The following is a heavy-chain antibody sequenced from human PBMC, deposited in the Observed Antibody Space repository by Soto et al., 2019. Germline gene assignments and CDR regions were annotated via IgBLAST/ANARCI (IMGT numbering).Heavy chain of an antibody. CDR1: GYAFNKYG. CDR2: ISAFNDYT. CDR3: ARGRGVVVPAGTPDAFAV. Sequence: QAQLVQSGGEVKRPGASVKVSGKAYGYAFNKYGFNWVREAPGQGLEWMGRISAFNDYTNLAQKFQGRVTLTTDASTNTAYMELQILRSDDTAMYYCARGRGVVVPAGTPDAFAVWGQGTMVTVSS. D-gene: IGHD6-13*01. J-gene: IGHJ3*01. V-gene: IGHV1-18*01.